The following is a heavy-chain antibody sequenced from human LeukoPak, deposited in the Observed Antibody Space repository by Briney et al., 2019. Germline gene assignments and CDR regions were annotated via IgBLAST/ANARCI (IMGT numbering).Heavy chain of an antibody. CDR1: GFTFSHYA. D-gene: IGHD3-9*01. J-gene: IGHJ4*02. CDR2: ISVNEFDT. CDR3: ASDWLLDY. V-gene: IGHV3-64*01. Sequence: GGSLSLSCTASGFTFSHYAMHWVRQAPGKGLEFVSAISVNEFDTYYASSVKDRFTISRDNSKNTLYLQMGSLGTEDTAVYYCASDWLLDYWGEGTLVTVSS.